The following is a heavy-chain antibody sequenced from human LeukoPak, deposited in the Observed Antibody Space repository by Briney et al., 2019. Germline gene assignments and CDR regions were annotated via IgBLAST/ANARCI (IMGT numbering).Heavy chain of an antibody. Sequence: GGSLRLSCAASGLTFSNVWMNWVRQAPGKGLEWVGLIRSKADGGTTDYAAPVKGRFTISRDNSKNTLYLQMNSLKTEDTAVYYCSWGSQQYFDYWGQGTLVTVSS. D-gene: IGHD3-16*01. CDR1: GLTFSNVW. J-gene: IGHJ4*02. CDR3: SWGSQQYFDY. CDR2: IRSKADGGTT. V-gene: IGHV3-15*01.